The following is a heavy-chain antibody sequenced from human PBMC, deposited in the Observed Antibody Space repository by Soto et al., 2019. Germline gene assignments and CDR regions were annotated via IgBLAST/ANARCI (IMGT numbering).Heavy chain of an antibody. D-gene: IGHD3-22*01. J-gene: IGHJ3*02. CDR3: ARATYDSSGYYSIRDRNAFDI. Sequence: QVQLQESGPGLVKPSQTLSLTCTVSGGSISSGGYYWSWIRQHPGKGLEWIGYIYYSGSTYYNPSLKSRVTISVDTSKNQFSLKLSSVTAADTAVYYCARATYDSSGYYSIRDRNAFDIWGQGTMVTVSS. V-gene: IGHV4-31*03. CDR1: GGSISSGGYY. CDR2: IYYSGST.